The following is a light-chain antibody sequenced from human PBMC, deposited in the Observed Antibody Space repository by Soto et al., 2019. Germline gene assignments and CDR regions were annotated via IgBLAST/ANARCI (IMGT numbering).Light chain of an antibody. CDR2: RNN. CDR1: SSNLGDNN. J-gene: IGLJ3*02. Sequence: QSVLTQPPSASGTPGQRVTISCSGSSSNLGDNNVNWYQQLPGTAPKLLIYRNNSRSSEVPDRFSGSKSGTAASLAISGLQSDDEADYYCATWDDSLNGPVFGGGTKVTVL. CDR3: ATWDDSLNGPV. V-gene: IGLV1-44*01.